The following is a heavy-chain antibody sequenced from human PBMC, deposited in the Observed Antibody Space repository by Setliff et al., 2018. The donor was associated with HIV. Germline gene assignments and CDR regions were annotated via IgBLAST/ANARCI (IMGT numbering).Heavy chain of an antibody. CDR1: SASISNYH. D-gene: IGHD2-2*01. V-gene: IGHV4-4*09. J-gene: IGHJ5*02. CDR3: AIGDEYPGVFQS. CDR2: IYTSGTT. Sequence: TLSHTCAVSSASISNYHWSWIRQTPGKGLEWIGSIYTSGTTNYNPSLEGRITTSVDLSKNHFSLNLHSVTAADTAVYYCAIGDEYPGVFQSWGQGKVVTVSS.